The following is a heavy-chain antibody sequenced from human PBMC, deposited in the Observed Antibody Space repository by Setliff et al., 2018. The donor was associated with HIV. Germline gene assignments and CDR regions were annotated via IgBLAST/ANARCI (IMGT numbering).Heavy chain of an antibody. Sequence: GASVKVSCKASGDTFNSHAISWVRQAPGQGLEWMGGIIPIFGTPNYAQKFEGRLTITADESTSTVYMELSSLRSEDTAVYYCARDSRDIVVVIAPEPEPYYYYGMDVWGEGTTVTVSS. V-gene: IGHV1-69*13. J-gene: IGHJ6*04. CDR1: GDTFNSHA. CDR2: IIPIFGTP. D-gene: IGHD2-15*01. CDR3: ARDSRDIVVVIAPEPEPYYYYGMDV.